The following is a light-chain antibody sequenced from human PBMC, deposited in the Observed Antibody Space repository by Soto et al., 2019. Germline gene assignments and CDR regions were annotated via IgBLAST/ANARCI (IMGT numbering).Light chain of an antibody. Sequence: ASQLTQSPSSLSASVAGKVTITCRASQGVSSAVAWYQQKPGQAPNLRSDYASSLASGVPSMCRGRGSGTDCTLTISSLQPEDVATYYCQQFKNFPVTFGGGTKVDIK. V-gene: IGKV1D-13*01. CDR2: YAS. J-gene: IGKJ4*01. CDR3: QQFKNFPVT. CDR1: QGVSSA.